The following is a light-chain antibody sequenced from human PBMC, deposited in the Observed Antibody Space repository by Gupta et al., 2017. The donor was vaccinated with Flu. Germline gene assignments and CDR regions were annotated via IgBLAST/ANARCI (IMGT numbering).Light chain of an antibody. CDR2: LGS. Sequence: DIVMTQSPLSLPVTPGEPASISCRSGQSLLHGNGYNYLDWYLQKPGQSPQLLIYLGSNRASGVPDRFSVSGSGTDFTLKISRVEAEDVGVYYCMQSLQTPYSFGQGTKLEIK. CDR3: MQSLQTPYS. CDR1: QSLLHGNGYNY. J-gene: IGKJ2*03. V-gene: IGKV2-28*01.